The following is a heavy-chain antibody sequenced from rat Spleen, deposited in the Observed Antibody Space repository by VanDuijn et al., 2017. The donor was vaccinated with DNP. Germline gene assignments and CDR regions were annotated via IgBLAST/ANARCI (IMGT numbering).Heavy chain of an antibody. CDR1: GFTFNNYD. V-gene: IGHV5-25*01. CDR3: ASLGAMDA. Sequence: EVQLVESGGGLVQPGRSLKLSCAASGFTFNNYDMAWVRQAPTKGLEWVASISPSGGRIYYRDSVKGRFTISRDTAKSTLYLQMDSLRSEDTATYYCASLGAMDAWGQGTSVTVSS. D-gene: IGHD4-6*01. CDR2: ISPSGGRI. J-gene: IGHJ4*01.